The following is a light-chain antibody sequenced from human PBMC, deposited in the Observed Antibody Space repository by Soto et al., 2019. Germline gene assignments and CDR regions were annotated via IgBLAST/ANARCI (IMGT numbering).Light chain of an antibody. CDR3: QQGT. J-gene: IGKJ1*01. V-gene: IGKV1-5*01. CDR1: QSISSW. Sequence: DIQRTQSPATLSASVGDRVTLTCRASQSISSWLAWYHQKPGKAPSLLIYDASSLDGGFPARFSGSGSGTEFTLTTSGLQPDDFAHYYCQQGTFGEGTKVDI. CDR2: DAS.